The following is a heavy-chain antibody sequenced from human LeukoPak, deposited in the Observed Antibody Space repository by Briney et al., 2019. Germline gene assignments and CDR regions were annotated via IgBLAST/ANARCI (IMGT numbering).Heavy chain of an antibody. CDR2: ITHSGST. Sequence: SETLSLTCAVYGGSFSGYYWNWIRQPPGKGLEWLGEITHSGSTNYNPSLKSRVTMSVDTSKNQFSLKLTSVTAADTSMYYCARAVGRKTTLDYWGQGTLVTVSS. D-gene: IGHD1-14*01. CDR3: ARAVGRKTTLDY. V-gene: IGHV4-34*01. J-gene: IGHJ4*02. CDR1: GGSFSGYY.